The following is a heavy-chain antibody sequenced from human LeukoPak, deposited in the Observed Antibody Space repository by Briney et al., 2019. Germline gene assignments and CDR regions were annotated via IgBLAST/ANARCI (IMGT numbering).Heavy chain of an antibody. V-gene: IGHV4-39*01. CDR2: IYYSGST. J-gene: IGHJ6*02. CDR1: GGSISSTSYF. Sequence: PSETLSLTCTVSGGSISSTSYFWGWIRQPPGKGLEWIGIIYYSGSTSYNPSLKSRVTISLHTSKNQFSLKLSSVTAADTAVYYCARSIAVAGIVSDYYYYGMDVWGQGTTVTVSS. CDR3: ARSIAVAGIVSDYYYYGMDV. D-gene: IGHD6-19*01.